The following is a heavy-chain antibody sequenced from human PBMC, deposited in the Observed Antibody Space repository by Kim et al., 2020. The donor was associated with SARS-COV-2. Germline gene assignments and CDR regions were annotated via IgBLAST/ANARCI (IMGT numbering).Heavy chain of an antibody. CDR1: GESITNSY. CDR2: IYYTGTI. J-gene: IGHJ2*01. V-gene: IGHV4-4*07. Sequence: SETLSLSCSVSGESITNSYWSWIRQPAGKGLEWIGRIYYTGTINYNPSLKSRVTLSLDKSKNQVSLMLNSLTAADTALYYCVREDFRATWFFDLWGRGTLVTGSS. CDR3: VREDFRATWFFDL.